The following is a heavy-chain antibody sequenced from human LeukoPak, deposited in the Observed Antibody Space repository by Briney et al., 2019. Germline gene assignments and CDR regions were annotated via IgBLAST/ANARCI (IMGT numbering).Heavy chain of an antibody. Sequence: ASVKVSCKASGYTFTSYWMHWVRQAPGQGREWMGLINPTGGGTSYAQKFQGRVTMTRDTSTSTVYMELGSLRSEDTAVYYCARAVDSSGYNYYFDYWGQGTLVTVSS. J-gene: IGHJ4*02. CDR3: ARAVDSSGYNYYFDY. D-gene: IGHD3-22*01. V-gene: IGHV1-46*01. CDR2: INPTGGGT. CDR1: GYTFTSYW.